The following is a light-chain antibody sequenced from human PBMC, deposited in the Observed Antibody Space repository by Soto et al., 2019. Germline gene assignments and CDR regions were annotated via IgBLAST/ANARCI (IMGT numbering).Light chain of an antibody. V-gene: IGKV3-11*01. CDR2: DAS. J-gene: IGKJ5*01. CDR1: QSVSSY. Sequence: EIVLTQSPATLSLSPGERATLSCRASQSVSSYLAWYQQKPGQAPRLLIYDASNRATGIPARFSGSGSGTDFTLTISGLEPEHFAVYYFQQRSNWPTFGQGTRLEIK. CDR3: QQRSNWPT.